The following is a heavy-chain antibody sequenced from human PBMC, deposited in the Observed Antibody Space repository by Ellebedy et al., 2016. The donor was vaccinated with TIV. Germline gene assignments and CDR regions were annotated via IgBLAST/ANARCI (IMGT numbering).Heavy chain of an antibody. V-gene: IGHV1-69*13. Sequence: SVKVSCXASGGTFSSYAISWVRQAPGQGLEWMGGIIPIFGTANYAQKFQGRVTITADEPTSTAYMELSSLRSEDTAVYYCASSADYYDSSGYPRMDVWGQGTTVTVSS. CDR1: GGTFSSYA. CDR2: IIPIFGTA. J-gene: IGHJ6*02. CDR3: ASSADYYDSSGYPRMDV. D-gene: IGHD3-22*01.